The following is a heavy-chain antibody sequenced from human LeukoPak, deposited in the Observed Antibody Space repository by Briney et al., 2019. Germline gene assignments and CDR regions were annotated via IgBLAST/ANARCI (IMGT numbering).Heavy chain of an antibody. J-gene: IGHJ4*02. CDR2: IFYSGRN. CDR1: GGSISTNY. CDR3: ARGVMTTVTTLDY. V-gene: IGHV4-59*01. D-gene: IGHD4-17*01. Sequence: SETLSLTCTVSGGSISTNYWSWIRQPPGKGLEWIGNIFYSGRNNYNPSLKSRVTISVDRSKNQFSLRLSSVTPADAAVYYCARGVMTTVTTLDYWGQGTLVTVSS.